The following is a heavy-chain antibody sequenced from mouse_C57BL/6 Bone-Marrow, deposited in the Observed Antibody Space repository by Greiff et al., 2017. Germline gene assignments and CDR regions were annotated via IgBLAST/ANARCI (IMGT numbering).Heavy chain of an antibody. J-gene: IGHJ2*01. CDR1: GYTFTDYY. Sequence: QVQLQQSGAELVRPGASVKLSCKASGYTFTDYYINWVKQRPGQGLEWIARIYPGSGNTYYNEKFKGKATLTAEKSSSTAYMQLSSLTSEDSAVYCCARERYYYGSSYGDYFDYWGQGTTLTVSS. CDR2: IYPGSGNT. D-gene: IGHD1-1*01. V-gene: IGHV1-76*01. CDR3: ARERYYYGSSYGDYFDY.